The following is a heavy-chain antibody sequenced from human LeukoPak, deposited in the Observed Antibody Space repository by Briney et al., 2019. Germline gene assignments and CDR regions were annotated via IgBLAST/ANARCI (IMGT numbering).Heavy chain of an antibody. CDR1: GGSISSGSYY. CDR2: IYTSGST. J-gene: IGHJ4*02. Sequence: PSETLSLTCTVSGGSISSGSYYWTWIRQPAGKGLEWIGRIYTSGSTNYNPSLKSRVTISEDTSKNQFSLNLNSVTAADTAVYYCARGPTTVTRAFDYWGQGTLVTVSS. D-gene: IGHD4-17*01. CDR3: ARGPTTVTRAFDY. V-gene: IGHV4-61*02.